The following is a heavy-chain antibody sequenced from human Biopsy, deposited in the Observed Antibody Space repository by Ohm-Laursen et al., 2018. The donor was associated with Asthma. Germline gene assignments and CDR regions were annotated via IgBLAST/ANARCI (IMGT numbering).Heavy chain of an antibody. CDR3: ARSPYYYGLLGPTRGFGVYAV. D-gene: IGHD3-10*01. Sequence: SDTLSLTCAVYGGSFSNYYWTWIRPPPGKGLEWIGEINHRGSTHYNPSLKRRVALSADTAKNQFSVKRRPVPAADTAVYYCARSPYYYGLLGPTRGFGVYAVWGHGTLVTVAS. CDR1: GGSFSNYY. J-gene: IGHJ3*01. V-gene: IGHV4-34*01. CDR2: INHRGST.